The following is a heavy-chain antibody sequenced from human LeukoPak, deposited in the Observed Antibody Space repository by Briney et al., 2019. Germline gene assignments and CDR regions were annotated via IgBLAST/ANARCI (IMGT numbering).Heavy chain of an antibody. CDR2: TYYRSKGYN. Sequence: SQTLSLTCAISGDSVSSNAAAWNWVRQSPSRGLEWLGRTYYRSKGYNDYAISVKSRITINPDTSRNQFSLQVNSVIPEDTAVYYCTRQTYYYISGTYYSSLDVWGQGTTVTVSS. D-gene: IGHD3-10*01. J-gene: IGHJ6*02. V-gene: IGHV6-1*01. CDR3: TRQTYYYISGTYYSSLDV. CDR1: GDSVSSNAAA.